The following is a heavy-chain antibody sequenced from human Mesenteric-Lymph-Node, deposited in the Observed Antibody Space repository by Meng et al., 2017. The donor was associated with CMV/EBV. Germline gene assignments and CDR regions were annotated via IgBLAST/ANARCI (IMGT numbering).Heavy chain of an antibody. Sequence: HLSQPVPRPADPGVALSPNRLVSGCAVCGGWHCWGWIRRRQGQGLEWMGIVLYSGSAHYKRAFESRVTMSIDTSKNEFFLNLGSVTAAATAMYFCARDTLTYSHGPGWIDPWGQGTLVTVSS. J-gene: IGHJ5*02. V-gene: IGHV4-39*02. CDR3: ARDTLTYSHGPGWIDP. CDR1: GCAVCGGWHC. CDR2: VLYSGSA. D-gene: IGHD2-21*01.